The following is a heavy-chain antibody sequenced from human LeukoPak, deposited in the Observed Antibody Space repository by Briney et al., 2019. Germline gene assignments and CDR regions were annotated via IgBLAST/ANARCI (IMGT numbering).Heavy chain of an antibody. V-gene: IGHV4-38-2*02. D-gene: IGHD4-23*01. Sequence: SETLSLTCTVSGYSISSGYYWGWIRQPPGKGLEWIGSIYHSGSTYYNPSLKSRVTISVDTSKNQFSLKLSSVTAADTAVYYCARGSDYGANLIDYWGQGTLVTVSS. CDR1: GYSISSGYY. CDR2: IYHSGST. J-gene: IGHJ4*02. CDR3: ARGSDYGANLIDY.